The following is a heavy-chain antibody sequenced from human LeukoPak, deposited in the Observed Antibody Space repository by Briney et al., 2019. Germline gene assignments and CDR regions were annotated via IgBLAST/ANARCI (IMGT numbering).Heavy chain of an antibody. D-gene: IGHD1-26*01. J-gene: IGHJ4*02. CDR1: GYSISSGYQ. CDR2: INYSGST. CDR3: ARVTFSMPGID. V-gene: IGHV4-38-2*02. Sequence: SETLSLTCSVSGYSISSGYQWGWIRQSPGQGLEWLGSINYSGSTYDNRSLKSRVTISVDTSKNQFSLKLSSVTAADTAVYYCARVTFSMPGIDWGQGTLVTVSS.